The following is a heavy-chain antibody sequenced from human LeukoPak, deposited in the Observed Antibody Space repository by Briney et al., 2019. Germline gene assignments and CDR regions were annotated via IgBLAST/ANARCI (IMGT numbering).Heavy chain of an antibody. CDR2: INHSGST. D-gene: IGHD1-26*01. CDR1: GGSFSGYH. J-gene: IGHJ4*02. CDR3: TRVDKGGATLGLDY. V-gene: IGHV4-34*01. Sequence: SETLSLTCAVYGGSFSGYHWSWIRQPPGEGLEWIGEINHSGSTNYNPSLKSRVTISVDTPKNQFSLKLSSVTAADTAVYFCTRVDKGGATLGLDYWGRGPLFT.